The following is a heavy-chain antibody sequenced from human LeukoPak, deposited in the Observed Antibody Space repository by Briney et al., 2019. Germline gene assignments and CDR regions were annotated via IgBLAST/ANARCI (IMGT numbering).Heavy chain of an antibody. V-gene: IGHV3-30*02. CDR2: IRYDGSNK. Sequence: PGGSLRLSCAASGFTFSTYGMHWVRQAPGKGLEWVAFIRYDGSNKYYADSVKGRFTISRGNSKNTLYLQMNSLRAECTAVYYCAKAPPVITPYFVYWGQGALVTVSS. J-gene: IGHJ4*02. D-gene: IGHD4-23*01. CDR3: AKAPPVITPYFVY. CDR1: GFTFSTYG.